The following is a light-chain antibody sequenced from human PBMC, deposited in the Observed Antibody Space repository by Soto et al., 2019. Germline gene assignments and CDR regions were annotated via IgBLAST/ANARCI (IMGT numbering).Light chain of an antibody. CDR2: KAS. Sequence: DIKMKQSLSTLSVSVGDRVTITCRASQTISSWLAWYQQKPGKAPKLLIYKASTLKSGVPSRFSGSGSGTEFTLTISSLQPDDFATYYCQHYNSYSEAFGQGTKVDI. J-gene: IGKJ1*01. V-gene: IGKV1-5*03. CDR1: QTISSW. CDR3: QHYNSYSEA.